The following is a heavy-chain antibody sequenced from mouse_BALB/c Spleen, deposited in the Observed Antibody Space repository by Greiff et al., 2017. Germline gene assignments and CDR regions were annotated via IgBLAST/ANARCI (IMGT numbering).Heavy chain of an antibody. CDR1: GFTFSSYG. V-gene: IGHV5-6*01. D-gene: IGHD2-1*01. CDR3: ARQLYDVDY. CDR2: ISSGGSYT. J-gene: IGHJ2*01. Sequence: EVQLQESGGDLVKPGGSLKLSCAASGFTFSSYGMSWVRQTPDKRLEWVASISSGGSYTYYPDSVKGRFTISRDNAKNTLYLQMSSLKSEDTAMYYCARQLYDVDYWGQGTTVTVSS.